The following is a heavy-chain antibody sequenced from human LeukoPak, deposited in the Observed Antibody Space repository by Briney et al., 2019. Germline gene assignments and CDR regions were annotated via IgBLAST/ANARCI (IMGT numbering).Heavy chain of an antibody. CDR3: ARGSSVADY. CDR2: ISGSGSTI. D-gene: IGHD4-23*01. J-gene: IGHJ4*02. V-gene: IGHV3-48*02. Sequence: PGGSLRLSCAASGFTFGSYSMNWVRQGPGQGLEWVSYISGSGSTIYYADSVKGRFTISRDNAKNSLYLQMNSLRDEDTAVYYCARGSSVADYWGQGTLVTVSS. CDR1: GFTFGSYS.